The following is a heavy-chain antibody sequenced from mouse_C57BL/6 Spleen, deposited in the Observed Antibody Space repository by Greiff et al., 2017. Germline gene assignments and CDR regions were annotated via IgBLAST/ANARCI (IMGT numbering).Heavy chain of an antibody. D-gene: IGHD1-1*01. CDR1: GYTFSSYW. CDR3: ARRVTTVVDYFDY. CDR2: IYPSDSET. J-gene: IGHJ2*01. V-gene: IGHV1-52*01. Sequence: QVQLQQPGAELVRPGSSVKLSCKASGYTFSSYWMHWVKQRPIQGLEWIGNIYPSDSETHYNQKFKDKATLTVDKSSSTAYMQLSSLTSEDSAVFYCARRVTTVVDYFDYWGQGTTLTVSS.